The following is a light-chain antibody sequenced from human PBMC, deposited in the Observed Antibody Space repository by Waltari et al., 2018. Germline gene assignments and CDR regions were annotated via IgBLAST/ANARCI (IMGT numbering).Light chain of an antibody. CDR2: NNH. CDR3: AAWDDRLNGPV. CDR1: SSNIGSNT. Sequence: QSVLTQPPSASGTPGQRVTISCSGSSSNIGSNTVSWYQQLPGTAPNLLIYNNHQRPPGVPARFSGSKSGTSASLAISGLQSEDEADYCCAAWDDRLNGPVFGGGTKLTVL. V-gene: IGLV1-44*01. J-gene: IGLJ2*01.